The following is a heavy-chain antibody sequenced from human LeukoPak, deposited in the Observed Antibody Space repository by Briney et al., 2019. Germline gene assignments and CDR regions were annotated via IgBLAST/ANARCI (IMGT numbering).Heavy chain of an antibody. CDR2: IYHSGST. Sequence: SQTLSLTCTVSGGSISSGGYYWSWVRQPPGKGLEWIGEIYHSGSTNYNPSLKSRVTISVDTSKNQFSLKLSSVTAADTAVYYCASEEVPAAIYWFDPWGQGTLVTVSS. V-gene: IGHV4-30-4*01. CDR1: GGSISSGGYY. J-gene: IGHJ5*02. D-gene: IGHD2-2*01. CDR3: ASEEVPAAIYWFDP.